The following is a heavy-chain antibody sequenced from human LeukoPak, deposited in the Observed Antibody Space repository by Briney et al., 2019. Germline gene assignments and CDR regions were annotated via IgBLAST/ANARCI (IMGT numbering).Heavy chain of an antibody. CDR2: ISYDGSNK. D-gene: IGHD4-17*01. CDR1: GFTFSSYG. Sequence: GKSLRLSCAASGFTFSSYGMPWVRQAPGKGLEWVAVISYDGSNKYYADSVKGRFTISRDNSKNTLYLQMNSLRAEDTAVYYCANCYGDYDCASDYWGQGTLVTVSS. CDR3: ANCYGDYDCASDY. V-gene: IGHV3-30*18. J-gene: IGHJ4*02.